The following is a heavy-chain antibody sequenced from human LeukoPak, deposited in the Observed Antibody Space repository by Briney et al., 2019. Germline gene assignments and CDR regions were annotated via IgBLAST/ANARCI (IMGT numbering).Heavy chain of an antibody. CDR1: GGSISSSSYY. Sequence: SETLSLTCTVSGGSISSSSYYWGWIRQPPGKGLEWIGSIYYSGSTYYNPSLKSRVTISVDTSKNQFSLKLSSVTAADTAAYYCARGRRLRYFDWLSPSYYFDYWGQGTLVSVSS. D-gene: IGHD3-9*01. CDR3: ARGRRLRYFDWLSPSYYFDY. CDR2: IYYSGST. V-gene: IGHV4-39*07. J-gene: IGHJ4*02.